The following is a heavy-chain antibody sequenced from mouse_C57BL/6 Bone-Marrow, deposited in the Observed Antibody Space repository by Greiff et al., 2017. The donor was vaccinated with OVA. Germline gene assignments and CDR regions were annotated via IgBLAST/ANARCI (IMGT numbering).Heavy chain of an antibody. CDR1: GFNIKDDY. D-gene: IGHD2-2*01. V-gene: IGHV14-4*01. CDR3: TTEVTTRYYAMDY. CDR2: IDPENGDT. J-gene: IGHJ4*01. Sequence: VQLKESGAELVRPGASVKLSCTASGFNIKDDYMHWVKQRPEQGLAWIGWIDPENGDTEYASKFQGKATITADTSSNTAYLQLSSLTSEDTAVYYCTTEVTTRYYAMDYWGQGTSVTVSS.